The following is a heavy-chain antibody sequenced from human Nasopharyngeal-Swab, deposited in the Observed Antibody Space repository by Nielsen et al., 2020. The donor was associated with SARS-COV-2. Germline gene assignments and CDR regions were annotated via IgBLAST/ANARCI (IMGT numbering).Heavy chain of an antibody. D-gene: IGHD6-19*01. Sequence: ASVKVSCKASGYTFTSYGISWVRQAPGQGLEWMGWTSAYNGNTNYAQKLQGRVTMTTDTSTSTAYMELRSLRSDDTAVYYCAREGRHSSYSSGWGFFDYWGQGTLVTVSS. CDR2: TSAYNGNT. V-gene: IGHV1-18*04. CDR1: GYTFTSYG. CDR3: AREGRHSSYSSGWGFFDY. J-gene: IGHJ4*02.